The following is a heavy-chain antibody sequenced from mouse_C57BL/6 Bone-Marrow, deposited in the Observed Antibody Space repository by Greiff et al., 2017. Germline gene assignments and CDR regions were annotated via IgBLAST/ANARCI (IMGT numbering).Heavy chain of an antibody. D-gene: IGHD1-1*01. V-gene: IGHV1-7*01. CDR3: ARYPPFTTVVATDFDV. J-gene: IGHJ1*03. CDR1: GYTFTSYW. CDR2: INPSSGYT. Sequence: VQRVESGAELAKPGASVKLSCKASGYTFTSYWMHWVKQRPGQGLEWIGYINPSSGYTKYNQKFKDKATLTADKSSSTAYMQLSSLTYEDSAVYYCARYPPFTTVVATDFDVWGTGTTVTVSS.